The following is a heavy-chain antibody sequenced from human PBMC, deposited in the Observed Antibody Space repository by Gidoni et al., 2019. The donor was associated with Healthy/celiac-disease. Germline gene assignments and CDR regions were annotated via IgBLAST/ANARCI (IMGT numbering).Heavy chain of an antibody. CDR2: INHSGST. D-gene: IGHD3-10*01. Sequence: QVQLQQWGAGLLKPSETLSLTCAVGGGSFSGYYWSWIRQPPAKGLESIGEINHSGSTNYNPSLRSRVTISVDTSKNQFSLKLSSVTAADTAVYYCARGLTMVRGVFFDYWGQGTLVTVSS. J-gene: IGHJ4*02. CDR3: ARGLTMVRGVFFDY. V-gene: IGHV4-34*01. CDR1: GGSFSGYY.